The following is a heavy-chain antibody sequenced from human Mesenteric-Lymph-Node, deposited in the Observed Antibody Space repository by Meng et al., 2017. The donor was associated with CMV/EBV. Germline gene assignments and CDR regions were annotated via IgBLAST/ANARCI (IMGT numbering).Heavy chain of an antibody. CDR2: VHHSGTT. CDR3: ARRGNYDSDYSEY. V-gene: IGHV4-39*01. D-gene: IGHD3-22*01. CDR1: GASISNSTYY. J-gene: IGHJ4*02. Sequence: QLQLQESGPRLVKPSETLSLSWIVYGASISNSTYYWTWIRQPPGKGLEWIGSVHHSGTTYYNPSLKGRLTIAVDTSANLFSLRLTTVTAADTATYYCARRGNYDSDYSEYWGQGTLVTVSS.